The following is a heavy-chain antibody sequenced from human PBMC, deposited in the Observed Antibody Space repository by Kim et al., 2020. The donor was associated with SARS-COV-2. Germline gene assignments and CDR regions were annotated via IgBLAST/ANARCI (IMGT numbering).Heavy chain of an antibody. Sequence: GGSLRLSCAASGFTFSAYWMHWVRQAPGKGLVWVSHISTDGRTTNYADSVKGRFTISRDDAKNTLNLQMNSLRAEDTAVYYCVRSGGYPDYWGQGTLVTVSS. CDR2: ISTDGRTT. CDR3: VRSGGYPDY. V-gene: IGHV3-74*01. J-gene: IGHJ4*02. CDR1: GFTFSAYW. D-gene: IGHD3-22*01.